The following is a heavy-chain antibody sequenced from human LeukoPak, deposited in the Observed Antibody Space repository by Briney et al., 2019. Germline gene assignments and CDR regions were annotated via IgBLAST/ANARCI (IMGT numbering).Heavy chain of an antibody. Sequence: PSETLSLTRSVSGVSLNNVYYGGWIPQPPGKGLEWIGSIYHTGSTYYNPSLKSRVIISVDTSKNQFSLKLSSVTAADTAVYYCARGRSGYGGNSGIASCDFWGQGTLVTVSS. CDR1: GVSLNNVYY. D-gene: IGHD4-23*01. CDR2: IYHTGST. CDR3: ARGRSGYGGNSGIASCDF. V-gene: IGHV4-38-2*02. J-gene: IGHJ4*02.